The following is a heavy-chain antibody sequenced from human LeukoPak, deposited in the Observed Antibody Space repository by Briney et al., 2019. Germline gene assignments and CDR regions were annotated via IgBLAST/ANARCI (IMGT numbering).Heavy chain of an antibody. CDR1: GFTFSDYY. CDR3: ARGSIAARPVYFDY. V-gene: IGHV3-11*01. D-gene: IGHD6-6*01. J-gene: IGHJ4*02. CDR2: ISSSGSTI. Sequence: GGSLRLSCAASGFTFSDYYMSWIRQAPGKGLEWVSYISSSGSTIYYADSVKGRFTISRDNAKNSLYLQMNSLRAEDTALYYCARGSIAARPVYFDYWGQGTLVTVSS.